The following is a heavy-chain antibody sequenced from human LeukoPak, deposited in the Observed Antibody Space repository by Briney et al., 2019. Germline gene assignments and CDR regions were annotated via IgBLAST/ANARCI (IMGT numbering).Heavy chain of an antibody. J-gene: IGHJ4*02. CDR2: ISGSGGST. CDR1: GFTFSSYA. D-gene: IGHD3-22*01. V-gene: IGHV3-23*01. Sequence: GGSLRLSCAASGFTFSSYAMSWVRQAPGKGLEWVSAISGSGGSTYYADSEKGRFTISRDNSKNTLYLQMNSLRAEDTAVYYCAKEPPYYDSSGYYPIDYWGQGTLVTVSS. CDR3: AKEPPYYDSSGYYPIDY.